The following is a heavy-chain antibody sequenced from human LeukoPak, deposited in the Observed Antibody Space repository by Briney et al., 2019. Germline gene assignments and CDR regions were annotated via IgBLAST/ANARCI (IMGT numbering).Heavy chain of an antibody. CDR2: INPNSGDT. D-gene: IGHD2-8*02. CDR3: VTLCTADCHPDFHH. Sequence: ASVKVSCRASGYTFTGYYIHWVRQAPGQGLEWMGWINPNSGDTNYAQKFQGRVTMTRDTSISTAYMELSSLRSDDMAIYYCVTLCTADCHPDFHHWAQGTLVTLSS. V-gene: IGHV1-2*02. CDR1: GYTFTGYY. J-gene: IGHJ1*01.